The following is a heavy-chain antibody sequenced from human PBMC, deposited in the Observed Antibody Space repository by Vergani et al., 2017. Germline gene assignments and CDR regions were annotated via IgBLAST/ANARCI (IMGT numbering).Heavy chain of an antibody. V-gene: IGHV4-39*01. D-gene: IGHD3/OR15-3a*01. CDR2: IYYSGST. Sequence: QVQLQQWGAGLLKPSETLSLTCTVSGGSISSSSYYWGWIRQPPGKGLEWIGSIYYSGSTYYNPSLKSRVTISVDTSKNQFSLKLSSVTAADTAVYYCARLGLWAGAPYFDYWGQGTLVTVSS. CDR3: ARLGLWAGAPYFDY. CDR1: GGSISSSSYY. J-gene: IGHJ4*02.